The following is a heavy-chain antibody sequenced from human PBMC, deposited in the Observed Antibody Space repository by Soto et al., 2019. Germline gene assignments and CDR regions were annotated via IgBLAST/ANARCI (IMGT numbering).Heavy chain of an antibody. CDR3: ERGRYGDY. CDR1: GYTFTSYG. Sequence: QGHLVQSGAEVKKPGASVKVSCKASGYTFTSYGITWVRQAPGQGLEWMGWISAHNGNTDYAQKLQGRVIVTRDTSTSTAYMELRSLRSDDTAVYYCERGRYGDYWGQGALVTVSS. V-gene: IGHV1-18*01. J-gene: IGHJ4*02. CDR2: ISAHNGNT. D-gene: IGHD1-1*01.